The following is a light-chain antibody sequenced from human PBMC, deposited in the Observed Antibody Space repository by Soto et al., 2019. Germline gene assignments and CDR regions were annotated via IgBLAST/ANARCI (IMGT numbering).Light chain of an antibody. CDR1: HSISSN. V-gene: IGKV3-15*01. J-gene: IGKJ3*01. CDR2: GAS. CDR3: QQYNKWPFT. Sequence: EIVMTQSPATLSVSPGGRATLSCRASHSISSNLAWYQQIPGQAPRLLIYGASTRATGIPARFSGSGSGTEFTLTLNSLQSEDFAVYYCQQYNKWPFTFGPGTKVDIK.